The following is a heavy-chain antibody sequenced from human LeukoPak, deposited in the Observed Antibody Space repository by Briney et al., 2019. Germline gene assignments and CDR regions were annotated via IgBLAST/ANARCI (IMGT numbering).Heavy chain of an antibody. CDR3: ARRAWSYYGMDV. J-gene: IGHJ6*02. V-gene: IGHV3-23*01. CDR1: GFTFSSHA. Sequence: GGSLRLSCAASGFTFSSHAMSWVRQAPGKGLEWVSAISGSDGSTYYADSVKGRFTISRDNSKNTLYLQMNSLRAEDTAVYYCARRAWSYYGMDVWGQGTTVTVSS. D-gene: IGHD3-3*01. CDR2: ISGSDGST.